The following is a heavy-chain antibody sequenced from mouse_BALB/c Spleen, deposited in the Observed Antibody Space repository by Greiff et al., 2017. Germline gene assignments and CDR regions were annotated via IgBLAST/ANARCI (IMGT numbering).Heavy chain of an antibody. CDR3: ARRGPYGQAWFAY. CDR1: GYSITSDYA. D-gene: IGHD1-1*02. V-gene: IGHV3-2*02. J-gene: IGHJ3*01. Sequence: EVKLMESGPGLVKPSQSLSLTCTVTGYSITSDYAWNWIRQFPGNKLEWMGYISYSGSTSYNPSLKSRISITRDTSKNQFFLQLNSVTTEDTATYYCARRGPYGQAWFAYWGQGTLVTVSA. CDR2: ISYSGST.